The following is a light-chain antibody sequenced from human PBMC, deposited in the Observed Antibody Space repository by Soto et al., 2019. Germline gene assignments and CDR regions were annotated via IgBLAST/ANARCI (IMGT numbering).Light chain of an antibody. CDR2: AAS. CDR3: QQCYSKPFT. CDR1: QTISSW. Sequence: DIQLNHPPATVSSSVGVRFTLTFLASQTISSWLAWYQQKPGKAPKLLIYAASSLQSGVPSRFSGSGSGTDFTLTISSLQPEDFATYYCQQCYSKPFTFAQGTRLDIK. V-gene: IGKV1-39*01. J-gene: IGKJ5*01.